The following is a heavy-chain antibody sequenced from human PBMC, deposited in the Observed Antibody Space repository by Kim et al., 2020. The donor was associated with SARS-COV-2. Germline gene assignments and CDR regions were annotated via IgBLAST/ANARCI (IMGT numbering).Heavy chain of an antibody. CDR1: GFTVSSNY. CDR3: AGGLGEYYYYCMDA. V-gene: IGHV3-53*01. D-gene: IGHD3-10*01. Sequence: GGSLRLSCAASGFTVSSNYMSWVRQAPGQGLEWVSVIYSGGSTYYSDSVKGRFTISRDNSKNTLYLQMNSLRAADTAVSYCAGGLGEYYYYCMDAWGQGT. J-gene: IGHJ6*02. CDR2: IYSGGST.